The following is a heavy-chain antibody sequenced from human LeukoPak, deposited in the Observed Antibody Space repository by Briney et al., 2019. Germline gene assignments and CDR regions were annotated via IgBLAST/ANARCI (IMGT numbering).Heavy chain of an antibody. Sequence: GGSLRLSCAASGFTFSSYGMHWVRQAPGKGLEWVAVIWYDGSNKYYADSVKGRFTIPRDNSKNTLYLQMNSLRAEDTAVYYCARDELRFLEWSGFDPWGQGTLVTVSS. J-gene: IGHJ5*02. CDR3: ARDELRFLEWSGFDP. CDR2: IWYDGSNK. D-gene: IGHD3-3*01. V-gene: IGHV3-33*01. CDR1: GFTFSSYG.